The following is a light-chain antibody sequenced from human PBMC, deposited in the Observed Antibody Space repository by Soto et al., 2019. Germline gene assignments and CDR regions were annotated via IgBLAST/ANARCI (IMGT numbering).Light chain of an antibody. CDR2: DTS. CDR3: QQYGRFPLT. CDR1: QSVSSY. J-gene: IGKJ4*01. Sequence: EIVLTQSPGTLSLSVGERVTLSCRASQSVSSYLAWYQQTPGQAPRLLIYDTSNRATGTPDRFSGSGSGTDCTLTISRLGPEDFTVYYCQQYGRFPLTFGGGTTVEIK. V-gene: IGKV3-20*01.